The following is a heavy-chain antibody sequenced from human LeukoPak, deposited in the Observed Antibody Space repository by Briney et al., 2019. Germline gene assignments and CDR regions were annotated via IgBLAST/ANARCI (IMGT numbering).Heavy chain of an antibody. V-gene: IGHV4-39*07. CDR1: GGSISSSSYY. D-gene: IGHD4-23*01. CDR2: IYYSGST. J-gene: IGHJ4*02. Sequence: PSETLSLTCTVSGGSISSSSYYWGWIRQPPGKGLEWIGSIYYSGSTYYNPSLKSRVTISVDTSKNQFSLKLSSVTAADTAVYYCASRHYGGARRLDYWGQGTLVTASS. CDR3: ASRHYGGARRLDY.